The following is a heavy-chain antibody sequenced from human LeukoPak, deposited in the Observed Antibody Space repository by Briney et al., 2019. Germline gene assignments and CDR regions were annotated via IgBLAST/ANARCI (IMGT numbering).Heavy chain of an antibody. CDR1: GFTFSNYG. CDR2: ISYDGSNK. V-gene: IGHV3-30*18. Sequence: GRSLRLSCAAYGFTFSNYGMHWVRQAPGKGLEWVAVISYDGSNKYFADSVKGRFTISRDKSKNTLYLQMNSLRAEDTAVYYCAKQQSGYYFDYWGQGTLVTVSS. D-gene: IGHD6-13*01. CDR3: AKQQSGYYFDY. J-gene: IGHJ4*02.